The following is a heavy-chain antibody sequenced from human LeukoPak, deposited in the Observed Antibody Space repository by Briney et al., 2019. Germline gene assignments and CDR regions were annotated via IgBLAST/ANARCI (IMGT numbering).Heavy chain of an antibody. V-gene: IGHV1-8*01. CDR3: ARGGYSSSWYAY. D-gene: IGHD6-13*01. CDR1: GYTFTCYD. CDR2: MNPNSGNT. J-gene: IGHJ4*02. Sequence: ASVKVSCKASGYTFTCYDINWVRQATGQGLEWMGWMNPNSGNTGYAQKFQGRVTMTRNTSISTAYMELSSLRSEDTAVYYCARGGYSSSWYAYWGQGTLVTVSS.